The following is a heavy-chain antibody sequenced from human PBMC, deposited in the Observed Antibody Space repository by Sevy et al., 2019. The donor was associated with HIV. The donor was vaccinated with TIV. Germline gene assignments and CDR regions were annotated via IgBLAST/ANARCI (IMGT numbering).Heavy chain of an antibody. CDR2: ISYDGSNK. Sequence: GGSLRLSCAASGFTFSNFLMYWVRQAPGKGLEWVAGISYDGSNKYYADSVKGRFTISRDNSKNTLYLQMNSLRDEDTAKYYCARDRESSSWLDYWGQVTLVTVSS. CDR1: GFTFSNFL. J-gene: IGHJ4*02. D-gene: IGHD6-13*01. V-gene: IGHV3-30-3*01. CDR3: ARDRESSSWLDY.